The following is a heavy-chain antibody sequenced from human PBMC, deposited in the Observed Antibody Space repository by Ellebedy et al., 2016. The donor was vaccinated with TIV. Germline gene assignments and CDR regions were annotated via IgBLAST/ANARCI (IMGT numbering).Heavy chain of an antibody. D-gene: IGHD6-25*01. CDR2: GHHSASA. J-gene: IGHJ4*02. CDR1: GGSFSGFY. CDR3: ARGLVAANF. Sequence: SETLSLTCAVYGGSFSGFYWSWVRQPPGKGLEWFGEGHHSASAIDNPSLKSPVTISLDTSKNQFSLKLSSVTAADRAVYYCARGLVAANFWGQGTLVTVSS. V-gene: IGHV4-34*01.